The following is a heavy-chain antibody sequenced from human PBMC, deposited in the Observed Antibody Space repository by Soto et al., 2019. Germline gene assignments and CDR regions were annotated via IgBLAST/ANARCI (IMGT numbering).Heavy chain of an antibody. CDR2: IYYSGST. D-gene: IGHD4-17*01. V-gene: IGHV4-31*03. Sequence: SETLSLTCTVSGGSISSGGYYWSWIRQHPGKGLEWIGYIYYSGSTYYNPSLKSRVTISVDTSKNQFSLKLSSVTAADTAVYYCARDSDYGGTSTPSDYWGQGTLVTVSS. CDR1: GGSISSGGYY. J-gene: IGHJ4*02. CDR3: ARDSDYGGTSTPSDY.